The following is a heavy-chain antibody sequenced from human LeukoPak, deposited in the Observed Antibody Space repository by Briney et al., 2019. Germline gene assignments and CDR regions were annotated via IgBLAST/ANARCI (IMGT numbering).Heavy chain of an antibody. D-gene: IGHD2-21*01. CDR1: GGTFSSYA. CDR3: ARSPIVVVIARPTPGSFDY. CDR2: IIPIFGTA. V-gene: IGHV1-69*05. J-gene: IGHJ4*02. Sequence: SSVKVSCKASGGTFSSYAISWVRQAPGQGLEWMGGIIPIFGTANYAQKFQGRVTITTDESTSTAYMELSSLRSEDTAVYYCARSPIVVVIARPTPGSFDYWGQGTLVTVSS.